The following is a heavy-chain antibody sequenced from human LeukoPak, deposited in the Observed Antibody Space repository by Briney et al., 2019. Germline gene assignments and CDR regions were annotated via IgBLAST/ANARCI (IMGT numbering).Heavy chain of an antibody. CDR1: GFTLGNYA. V-gene: IGHV3-48*02. D-gene: IGHD2-2*02. CDR3: ARDTEHLYFVFDY. J-gene: IGHJ4*02. CDR2: INRRGSTI. Sequence: GGSLRLSCAASGFTLGNYAMGWVRQAPAKGLEWVSYINRRGSTIYSADSVTGRFTNYRDKPKKSLYLPINSQRDESKAFYYFARDTEHLYFVFDYWGQGTLVSVFS.